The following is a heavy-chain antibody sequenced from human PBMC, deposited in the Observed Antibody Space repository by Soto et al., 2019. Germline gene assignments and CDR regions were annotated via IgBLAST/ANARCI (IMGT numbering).Heavy chain of an antibody. J-gene: IGHJ6*03. CDR1: GGSFSGYY. V-gene: IGHV4-34*01. CDR3: ARERATTVNYYYYMDV. Sequence: SETLSLTCAVYGGSFSGYYWSWIRQPPGKGLEWIGEINHSGSTNYNPSLKSRVTISVDTSKNQFSLKLSSVTAADTAVYYCARERATTVNYYYYMDVWGKGTTVTVSS. CDR2: INHSGST. D-gene: IGHD4-4*01.